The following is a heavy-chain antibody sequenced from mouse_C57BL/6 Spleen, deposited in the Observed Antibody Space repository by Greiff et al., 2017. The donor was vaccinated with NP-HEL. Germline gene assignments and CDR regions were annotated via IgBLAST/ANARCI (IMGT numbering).Heavy chain of an antibody. V-gene: IGHV5-17*01. CDR3: ANDNYDCAIDY. Sequence: EVKLVESGGGLVKPGGSLKLSCAASGFTFSDYGMHWVRQAPGKGLEWVAYISSGSSSIYYADTFKGRFTISRDNAKNTLLLQMTSLESDDAAMYYCANDNYDCAIDYWGQGTSVTVSA. J-gene: IGHJ4*01. D-gene: IGHD2-1*01. CDR2: ISSGSSSI. CDR1: GFTFSDYG.